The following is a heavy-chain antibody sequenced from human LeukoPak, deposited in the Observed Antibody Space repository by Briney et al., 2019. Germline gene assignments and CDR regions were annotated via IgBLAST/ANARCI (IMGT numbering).Heavy chain of an antibody. CDR1: GYTFASYY. D-gene: IGHD1-26*01. J-gene: IGHJ4*02. CDR3: ARVVGEWELDY. V-gene: IGHV1-46*01. Sequence: ASVKVSCKASGYTFASYYMHRVRQAPGQGLEWMGIINPSGGSTSYAQKLQGRVTMTTDTSTSTAYMELRSLRSDDTAVYYCARVVGEWELDYWGQGTLVTVSS. CDR2: INPSGGST.